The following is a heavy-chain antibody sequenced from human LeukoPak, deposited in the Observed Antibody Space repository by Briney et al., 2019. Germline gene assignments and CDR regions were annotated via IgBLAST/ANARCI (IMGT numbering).Heavy chain of an antibody. D-gene: IGHD3-22*01. J-gene: IGHJ4*02. V-gene: IGHV4-39*05. CDR1: GGSIRSSSHF. CDR2: IYYSGST. CDR3: AATLYDTSGYYPPNY. Sequence: SETPSLTCNVSGGSIRSSSHFWGCIRQPPGKGLEWIGSIYYSGSTSYNPSLKSRVTISVDTSKNQFTLKLSSVTAADTAVYYCAATLYDTSGYYPPNYWGQGTLVTVSS.